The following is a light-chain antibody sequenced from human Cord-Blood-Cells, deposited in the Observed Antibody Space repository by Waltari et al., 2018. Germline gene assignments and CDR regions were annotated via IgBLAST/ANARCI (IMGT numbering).Light chain of an antibody. CDR3: YSAADNNWV. J-gene: IGLJ3*02. CDR1: VLAKKY. Sequence: SYELTQPSSVSVSPGQTDRITCSGDVLAKKYARWFQQKPGQAPVLVIYKDSERPSGIPERFSGSSSGTTVTLTISGAQVEDEADYYCYSAADNNWVFGGGTKLTVL. V-gene: IGLV3-27*01. CDR2: KDS.